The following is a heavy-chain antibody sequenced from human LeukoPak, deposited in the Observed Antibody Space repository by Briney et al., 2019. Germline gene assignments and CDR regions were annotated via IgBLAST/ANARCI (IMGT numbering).Heavy chain of an antibody. CDR1: GFNFSTSW. J-gene: IGHJ1*01. D-gene: IGHD2/OR15-2a*01. Sequence: PGGSLRLSCAASGFNFSTSWMNWLRQAPGKGLVWVARIKTGGSSTTYADFVKGRVTISRDNAKNTLYLQMKSLRVEDTAVYCCARGGSPFYWGQGTLVTVSS. CDR2: IKTGGSST. CDR3: ARGGSPFY. V-gene: IGHV3-74*01.